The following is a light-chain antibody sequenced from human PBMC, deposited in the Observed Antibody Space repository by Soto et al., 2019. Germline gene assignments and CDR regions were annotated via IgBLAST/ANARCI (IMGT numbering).Light chain of an antibody. CDR3: HQRT. CDR1: QEIRDW. J-gene: IGKJ1*01. V-gene: IGKV1-5*03. CDR2: KAS. Sequence: DTQLTQSPSTLSASIGDTVTITCRASQEIRDWLAWYQQRPGKAPKLLIYKASTLQSGVPLRFSGSGSGTEFTLTICSLQPEDFATYYCHQRTFGQGPKVEI.